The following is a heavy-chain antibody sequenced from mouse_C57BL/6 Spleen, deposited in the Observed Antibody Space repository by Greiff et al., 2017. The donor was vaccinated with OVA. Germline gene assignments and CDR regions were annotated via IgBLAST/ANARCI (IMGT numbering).Heavy chain of an antibody. V-gene: IGHV5-4*01. CDR1: GFTFSSYA. CDR3: ARDKTTGFAY. Sequence: EVQGVESGGGLVKPGGSLKLSCAASGFTFSSYAMSWVRQTPEKRLEWVATISDGGSYTYYPDNVKGRFTISRDNAKNNLYLQMSHLKSEDTAMYYCARDKTTGFAYWGQGTLVTVSA. CDR2: ISDGGSYT. D-gene: IGHD2-1*01. J-gene: IGHJ3*01.